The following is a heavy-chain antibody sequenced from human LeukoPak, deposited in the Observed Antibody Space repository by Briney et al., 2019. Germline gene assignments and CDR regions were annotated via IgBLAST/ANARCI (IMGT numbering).Heavy chain of an antibody. CDR2: ISGSGGST. J-gene: IGHJ4*02. Sequence: GGPLRLSCAASGFTFSSYAMSWVRQAPGKGLEWVSAISGSGGSTYYADSVKGRFTISRDNSKNTLYLQMNSLRAEDTAVYYCAKRGKIVVVPAATTHPYYFDYWGQGTLVTVSS. CDR3: AKRGKIVVVPAATTHPYYFDY. D-gene: IGHD2-2*01. CDR1: GFTFSSYA. V-gene: IGHV3-23*01.